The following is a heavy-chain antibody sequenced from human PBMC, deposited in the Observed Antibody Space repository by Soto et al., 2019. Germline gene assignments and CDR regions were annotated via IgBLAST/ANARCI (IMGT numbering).Heavy chain of an antibody. D-gene: IGHD2-15*01. CDR2: IYHSGST. J-gene: IGHJ3*02. Sequence: QVQLQESGPGLVKPSGTLSLTCAVSSGSISSSNWWSWVRQPPGKGLEWIGEIYHSGSTNYNPSLKSRVTISVDTSKIHFSLKLSSVTAADTAVYYCARVDCRGGSCCRGALDSWCEGTMLTDSS. CDR3: ARVDCRGGSCCRGALDS. CDR1: SGSISSSNW. V-gene: IGHV4-4*02.